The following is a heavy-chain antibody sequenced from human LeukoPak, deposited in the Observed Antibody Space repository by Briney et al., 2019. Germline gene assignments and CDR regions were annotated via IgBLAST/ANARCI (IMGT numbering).Heavy chain of an antibody. V-gene: IGHV3-23*01. Sequence: GGSLRLSCAASGFTFSSSAMSWVRQAPGKGLEWVSTISGSADSTYYADSEKGRFTISRDNAKNTLSLQMNSLRAEDTAVYYCARGSSSSWAYFDYWGQGTLVTVSS. CDR2: ISGSADST. CDR1: GFTFSSSA. D-gene: IGHD6-13*01. J-gene: IGHJ4*02. CDR3: ARGSSSSWAYFDY.